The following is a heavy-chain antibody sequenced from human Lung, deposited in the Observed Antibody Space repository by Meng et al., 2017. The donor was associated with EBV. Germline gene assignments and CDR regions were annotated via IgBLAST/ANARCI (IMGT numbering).Heavy chain of an antibody. J-gene: IGHJ4*02. CDR2: IYYSGST. D-gene: IGHD4-11*01. V-gene: IGHV4-31*03. CDR1: GGSISSGGYY. CDR3: AATVNDGYFDY. Sequence: QVQLQESGQELVMPSQTLLPTCTCSGGSISSGGYYWSWIRQHPGKGLEWIEYIYYSGSTYYHPSLKRRVTISVDTSKNQFSLKLSSVTAADTAVYYCAATVNDGYFDYRGQGTLVTVSS.